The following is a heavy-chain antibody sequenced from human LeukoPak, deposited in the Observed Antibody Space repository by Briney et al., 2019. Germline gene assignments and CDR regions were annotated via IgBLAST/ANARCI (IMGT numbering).Heavy chain of an antibody. CDR1: GYTFTSHY. J-gene: IGHJ4*02. CDR3: ALGRGSDTLAYDY. D-gene: IGHD3-16*01. CDR2: INPSGGST. Sequence: GASVKVSCKASGYTFTSHYMHWVRQAPGQGLEWMGIINPSGGSTSYVQKFQGRVTMTRDTSTSTVYMELSSLRSEDTAVYYCALGRGSDTLAYDYWGQGTLVTVSS. V-gene: IGHV1-46*01.